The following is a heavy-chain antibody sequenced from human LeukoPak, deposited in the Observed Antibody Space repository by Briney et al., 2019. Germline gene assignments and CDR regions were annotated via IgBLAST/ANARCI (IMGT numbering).Heavy chain of an antibody. J-gene: IGHJ4*02. D-gene: IGHD1-7*01. CDR3: ARDPITGTHRAYYFDY. V-gene: IGHV1-2*02. CDR1: GYSFTSYW. CDR2: INPNSGGT. Sequence: GESLKISCKGSGYSFTSYWIGWVRQAPGQGLEWMGWINPNSGGTNYAQKFQGRVTMTRDTSISTAYMELSRLRSDDTAVYYCARDPITGTHRAYYFDYWGQGTLVTVSS.